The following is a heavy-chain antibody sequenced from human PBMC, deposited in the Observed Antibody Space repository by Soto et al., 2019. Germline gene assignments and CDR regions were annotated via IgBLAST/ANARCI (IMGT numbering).Heavy chain of an antibody. CDR2: INHSGST. D-gene: IGHD2-15*01. CDR3: ARDLKEYCSDGKCNWFDP. J-gene: IGHJ5*02. CDR1: GGSFSGYY. Sequence: SETLSLTCAVYGGSFSGYYWSWIRQPPGKGLEWIGEINHSGSTDYNPSLKSRVTISFDASKNQISLQVRSATAADAAVYYCARDLKEYCSDGKCNWFDPWGQGTLVTLSS. V-gene: IGHV4-34*01.